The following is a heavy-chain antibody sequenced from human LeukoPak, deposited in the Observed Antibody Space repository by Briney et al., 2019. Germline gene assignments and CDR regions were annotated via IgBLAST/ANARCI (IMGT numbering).Heavy chain of an antibody. CDR2: INSDGRST. CDR1: GFTFSSYW. V-gene: IGHV3-74*01. Sequence: GGSLRLSCAASGFTFSSYWMHWVRQAPGKGLVWVSRINSDGRSTTYADSVKGRFTISRDNAKNTLYLQMNSLRAEDTAVYYCARDVPPPYYYDSSGYYPDYWGQGTLVTVSS. D-gene: IGHD3-22*01. J-gene: IGHJ4*02. CDR3: ARDVPPPYYYDSSGYYPDY.